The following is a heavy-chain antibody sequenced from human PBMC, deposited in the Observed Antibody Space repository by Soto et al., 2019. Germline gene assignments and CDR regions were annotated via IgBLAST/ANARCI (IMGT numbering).Heavy chain of an antibody. D-gene: IGHD3-22*01. CDR3: ARDRGYESSLGLYY. CDR1: GGSISSGDYY. CDR2: IYYSGST. V-gene: IGHV4-31*03. Sequence: SETLSLTCTVSGGSISSGDYYWSWIRQHPGKGLEWIGYIYYSGSTYYNPSLKSRVTISVDTSKKQFSLKLSSVTAADTAVYFCARDRGYESSLGLYYWGQGTLVTAPQ. J-gene: IGHJ4*02.